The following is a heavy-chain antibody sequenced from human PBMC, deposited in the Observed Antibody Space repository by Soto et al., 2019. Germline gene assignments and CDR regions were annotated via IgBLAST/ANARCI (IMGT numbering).Heavy chain of an antibody. CDR2: ARNKVNSYII. Sequence: PGGSPRLSCVASGINFNDRYMDWVRQAPGKGLEWVGRARNKVNSYIIAYAASVQGRFTISRDDSKSSLSLQMNSLKTEDTAVYFCARLMGTSFDLWGQGTLVTVSS. J-gene: IGHJ4*02. CDR1: GINFNDRY. CDR3: ARLMGTSFDL. V-gene: IGHV3-72*01. D-gene: IGHD2-8*01.